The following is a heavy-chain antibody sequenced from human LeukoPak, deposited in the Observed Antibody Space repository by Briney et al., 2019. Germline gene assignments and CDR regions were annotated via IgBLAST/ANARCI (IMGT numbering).Heavy chain of an antibody. CDR3: ARDTAGAEGY. CDR2: IYSGGST. Sequence: GGSLRLSCAASGFTVSSNYMSWVRQAPGKGLEWVSAIYSGGSTYYADSVKGRFTISRDNSKNTLYLQMNSLRAEDTAVYYCARDTAGAEGYWGQGTLVTVSS. D-gene: IGHD2-2*02. J-gene: IGHJ4*02. CDR1: GFTVSSNY. V-gene: IGHV3-66*02.